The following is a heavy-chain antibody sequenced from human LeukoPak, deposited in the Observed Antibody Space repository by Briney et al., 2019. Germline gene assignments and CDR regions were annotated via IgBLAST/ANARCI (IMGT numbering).Heavy chain of an antibody. CDR3: AKRGVVIRVILVGFHKEAYYFDS. V-gene: IGHV3-23*01. CDR2: ISDSGGRT. J-gene: IGHJ4*02. D-gene: IGHD3-22*01. CDR1: GITLSNYG. Sequence: GGSLRLSCAVSGITLSNYGLSWVRQAPGKGLEWVAGISDSGGRTNYADSVKGRFTISRDNPKNTLYLQMNSLRAEDTAVYFCAKRGVVIRVILVGFHKEAYYFDSWAREPWSPSPQ.